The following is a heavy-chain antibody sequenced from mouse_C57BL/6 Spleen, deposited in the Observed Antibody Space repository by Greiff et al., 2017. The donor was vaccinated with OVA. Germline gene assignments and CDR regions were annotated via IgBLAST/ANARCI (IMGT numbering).Heavy chain of an antibody. CDR2: INPNNGGT. Sequence: EVQLQQSGPELVKPGASVKISCKASGYTFTDYYMNWVKQSHGKSLEWIGDINPNNGGTSYNQKFKGKATLTVDKSSSTAYMELRSLTSEDSAVYYCARSFTTVVANYFDYWGQGTTLTVSS. CDR1: GYTFTDYY. D-gene: IGHD1-1*01. V-gene: IGHV1-26*01. CDR3: ARSFTTVVANYFDY. J-gene: IGHJ2*01.